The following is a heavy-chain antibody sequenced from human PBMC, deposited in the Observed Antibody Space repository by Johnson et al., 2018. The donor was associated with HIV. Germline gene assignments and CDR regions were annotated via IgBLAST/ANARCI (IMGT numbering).Heavy chain of an antibody. J-gene: IGHJ3*02. CDR3: ARGKGAAVVLDAFDI. V-gene: IGHV3-9*01. D-gene: IGHD6-13*01. CDR2: ISWNSGNI. CDR1: GFTFDDYA. Sequence: LLVESGGNLVQPGGSLRLSCAASGFTFDDYAMLWVRQAPGKGLEWVSGISWNSGNIGYADSVKGRFTISRDNARNSLYLQMNSLRAEDTALYFCARGKGAAVVLDAFDIWGQGIRVTVSS.